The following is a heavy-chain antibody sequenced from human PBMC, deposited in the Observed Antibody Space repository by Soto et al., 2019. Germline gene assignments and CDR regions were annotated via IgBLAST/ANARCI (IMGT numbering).Heavy chain of an antibody. Sequence: EVQLLESGGGLVQPGGSLRLSCAASGSTFINYAMIWVRQAPGKGREWVSTISGGGDGTYYADSVKGHFTISRDNSKNTLYLQMNSLRAEDTAIYYCAKKGLGSLKTFCSNSDCHYAFDLWGQGTVVTVSS. D-gene: IGHD2-8*01. CDR1: GSTFINYA. J-gene: IGHJ3*01. V-gene: IGHV3-23*01. CDR2: ISGGGDGT. CDR3: AKKGLGSLKTFCSNSDCHYAFDL.